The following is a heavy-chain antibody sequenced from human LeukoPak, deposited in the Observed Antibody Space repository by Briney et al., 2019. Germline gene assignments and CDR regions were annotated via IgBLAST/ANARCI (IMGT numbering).Heavy chain of an antibody. J-gene: IGHJ4*02. Sequence: SESLSLTCTVSGGSINSYYWSWIRQPAGKGLEWIGRICTSGSTNYNPSLKSRVTISVDTSKNQFSLKLSSVTAADTAVYYCARGGGSYSSSWYGLVFDYWGQGTLVTVSS. CDR1: GGSINSYY. CDR3: ARGGGSYSSSWYGLVFDY. V-gene: IGHV4-4*07. D-gene: IGHD6-13*01. CDR2: ICTSGST.